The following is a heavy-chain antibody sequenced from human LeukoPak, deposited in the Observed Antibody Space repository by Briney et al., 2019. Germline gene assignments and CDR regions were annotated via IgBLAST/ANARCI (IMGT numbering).Heavy chain of an antibody. J-gene: IGHJ6*03. V-gene: IGHV4-59*01. CDR2: IHYSGST. Sequence: PSETLSLTCTVSGGSITNYYWSWIRQPPGKGLEWIGYIHYSGSTKYKSSLKSRVTISVDTSKNQFSLKLSSVTAADTAVYYCARAQYYYDSSGYSYYYYYYMDVWGKGTTVTVSS. CDR1: GGSITNYY. D-gene: IGHD3-22*01. CDR3: ARAQYYYDSSGYSYYYYYYMDV.